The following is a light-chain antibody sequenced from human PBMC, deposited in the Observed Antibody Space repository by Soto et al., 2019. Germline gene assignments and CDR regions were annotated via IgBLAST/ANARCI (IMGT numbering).Light chain of an antibody. CDR2: DAY. CDR1: QTISTW. Sequence: PRTLETSLVERDTITCPVSQTISTWMASYQKRPGKAPKLLVYDAYTLQSGVASRFSGSVSRTEFTLIISGLQPDDSSTYSCQQYNSYSSWRFAQGTKVDIK. J-gene: IGKJ1*01. V-gene: IGKV1-5*01. CDR3: QQYNSYSSWR.